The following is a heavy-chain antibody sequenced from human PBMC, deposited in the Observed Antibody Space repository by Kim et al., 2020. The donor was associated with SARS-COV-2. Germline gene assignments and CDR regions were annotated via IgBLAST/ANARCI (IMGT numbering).Heavy chain of an antibody. J-gene: IGHJ6*02. Sequence: GRFTISRDNSKCTLYLQMNSLRAEDTAVYYCARGGYCSSNSCYTRGRCMDIWGQGTTVTVSS. CDR3: ARGGYCSSNSCYTRGRCMDI. D-gene: IGHD2-2*02. V-gene: IGHV3-30*07.